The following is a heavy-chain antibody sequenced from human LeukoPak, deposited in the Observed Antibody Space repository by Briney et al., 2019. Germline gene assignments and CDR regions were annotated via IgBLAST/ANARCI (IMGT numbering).Heavy chain of an antibody. CDR3: ARDYSVFVSYGVDY. CDR2: ISAYNGNT. V-gene: IGHV1-18*01. CDR1: GYTFTSYG. Sequence: ASVKVSCKASGYTFTSYGISLVRQAPGQGLEWMGWISAYNGNTNYAQKLQGRVTMTTDTSTSTAYMELRSLRSDDTAVYYCARDYSVFVSYGVDYWGQGTLVTVSS. D-gene: IGHD5-18*01. J-gene: IGHJ4*02.